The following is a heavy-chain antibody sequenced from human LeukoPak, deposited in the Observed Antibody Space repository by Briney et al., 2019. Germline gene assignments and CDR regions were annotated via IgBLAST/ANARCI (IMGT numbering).Heavy chain of an antibody. V-gene: IGHV1-46*01. J-gene: IGHJ4*02. CDR2: INPSGGST. Sequence: ASVKVSRRASGYTFTSYYMHWVRQAPGQGLEWMGIINPSGGSTSYAQKFQGRVTMTRDTSTSTVYMELSSLRSEDTAVYYCARDQNLLPLDYWGQGTLVTVSS. CDR3: ARDQNLLPLDY. CDR1: GYTFTSYY. D-gene: IGHD1-26*01.